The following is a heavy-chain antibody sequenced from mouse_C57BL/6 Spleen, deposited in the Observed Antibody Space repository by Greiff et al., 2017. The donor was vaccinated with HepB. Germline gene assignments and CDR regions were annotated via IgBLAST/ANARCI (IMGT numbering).Heavy chain of an antibody. CDR1: GYTFTDYY. V-gene: IGHV1-19*01. CDR3: ARWSGTEFAY. Sequence: VQLQQSGPVLVKPGASVKMSCKASGYTFTDYYMNWVKQSHGKSLEWIGVINPYNGGTSYNQKFKGKATLTVDKSSSTAYMELNSLTSEDSAVYYCARWSGTEFAYWGQGTLVTVSA. J-gene: IGHJ3*01. D-gene: IGHD4-1*01. CDR2: INPYNGGT.